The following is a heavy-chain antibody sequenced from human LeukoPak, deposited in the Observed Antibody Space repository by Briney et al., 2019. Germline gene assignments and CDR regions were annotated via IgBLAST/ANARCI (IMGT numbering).Heavy chain of an antibody. V-gene: IGHV3-23*01. CDR2: ISGSGGST. CDR1: GFTFSSYA. CDR3: AKETLDYSNVGSYFDY. J-gene: IGHJ4*02. D-gene: IGHD4-11*01. Sequence: GGSLRLXCAASGFTFSSYAMSWDRPAPGKGLEWVSAISGSGGSTYYADSVKGRFTISRDNSKNTLYLQMNSLRAEDTAVYYCAKETLDYSNVGSYFDYWGQGTLVTVSS.